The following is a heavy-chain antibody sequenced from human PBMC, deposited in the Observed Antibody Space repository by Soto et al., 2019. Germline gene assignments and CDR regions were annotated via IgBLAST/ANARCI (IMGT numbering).Heavy chain of an antibody. CDR2: ISAYNGNT. CDR3: ARAGDFWSGYYAKGAFDI. CDR1: GYTFTSYG. D-gene: IGHD3-3*01. J-gene: IGHJ3*02. V-gene: IGHV1-18*01. Sequence: ASVKVSCKASGYTFTSYGISWVRQAPGQGLEWMGWISAYNGNTNYAQKLQGRVTMTTDTSTSTAYMELRSLRSDDTAAYYCARAGDFWSGYYAKGAFDIWGQGTMVTVSS.